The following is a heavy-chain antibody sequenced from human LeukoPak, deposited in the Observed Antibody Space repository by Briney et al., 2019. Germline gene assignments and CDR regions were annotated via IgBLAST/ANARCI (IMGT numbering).Heavy chain of an antibody. V-gene: IGHV4-38-2*02. Sequence: SETLSLTCTVSGYSLSSGYYWGWIRQPPGKGLEGSGSIYHSGSTYYNPSLKSRVTISVDTSKNQFSLKLSSVTAADTVVYYCARTMHGYYYYYGMDVWGQGTTVTVSS. CDR3: ARTMHGYYYYYGMDV. J-gene: IGHJ6*02. CDR1: GYSLSSGYY. D-gene: IGHD3-3*01. CDR2: IYHSGST.